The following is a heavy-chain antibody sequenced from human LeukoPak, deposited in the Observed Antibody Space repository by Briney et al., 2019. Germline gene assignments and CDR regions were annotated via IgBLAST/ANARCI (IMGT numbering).Heavy chain of an antibody. D-gene: IGHD6-13*01. J-gene: IGHJ6*03. Sequence: GASVKVSCKASGGTFSSYAINWVRQAPGQGLEWMGGIIPMFGTPNYAQKFQGRVTITADESTSTAYMELSSLRSEDTAVYYCARDRYSSSWYHQYRGYYYYMDVWGKGTTVTISS. V-gene: IGHV1-69*13. CDR3: ARDRYSSSWYHQYRGYYYYMDV. CDR2: IIPMFGTP. CDR1: GGTFSSYA.